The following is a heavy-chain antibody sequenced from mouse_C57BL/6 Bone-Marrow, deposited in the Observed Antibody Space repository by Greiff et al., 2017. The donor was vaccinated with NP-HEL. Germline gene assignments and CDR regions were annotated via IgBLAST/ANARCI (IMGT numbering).Heavy chain of an antibody. CDR1: GYTFTGYW. J-gene: IGHJ2*01. V-gene: IGHV1-55*01. CDR3: ARLYDYDSYYFDY. CDR2: IYPGSGST. Sequence: VQLQQPGAELVKPGASVKMSCKASGYTFTGYWITWVKQRPGQGLEWLGDIYPGSGSTNYNEKLKSKATLTVDTSSSTAYMQLSSLTSEDSAVYYCARLYDYDSYYFDYWGQGTTLTVSS. D-gene: IGHD2-4*01.